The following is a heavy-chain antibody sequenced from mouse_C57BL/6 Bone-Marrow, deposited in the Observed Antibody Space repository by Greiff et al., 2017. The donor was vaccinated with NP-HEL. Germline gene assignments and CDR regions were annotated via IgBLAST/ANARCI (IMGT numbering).Heavy chain of an antibody. V-gene: IGHV1-55*01. D-gene: IGHD2-4*01. Sequence: QVQLQQSGAELVKPGASVKMSCKASGYTFTSYWITWVKQRPGQGLEWIGDIYPGSGSTNYNEKFKSKATLTVDTSSSTAYMQLSSLTSEDSAVYYCARRDDYESFYWYFDVWGTGTTVTVSS. CDR2: IYPGSGST. CDR1: GYTFTSYW. J-gene: IGHJ1*03. CDR3: ARRDDYESFYWYFDV.